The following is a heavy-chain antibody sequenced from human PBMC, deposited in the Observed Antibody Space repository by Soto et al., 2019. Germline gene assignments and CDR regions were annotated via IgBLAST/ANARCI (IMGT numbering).Heavy chain of an antibody. CDR1: GYIFTSYY. CDR2: INPNTGGT. Sequence: ASVQPCCKASGYIFTSYYVHWVRQVPGQGLEWMGWINPNTGGTNYAQRFEGRVTMTRDTSISTAYMELSRLTSDDTAIYFCAIVRPPRYIDSRGQGPLVSVS. V-gene: IGHV1-2*02. CDR3: AIVRPPRYIDS. J-gene: IGHJ5*01. D-gene: IGHD1-20*01.